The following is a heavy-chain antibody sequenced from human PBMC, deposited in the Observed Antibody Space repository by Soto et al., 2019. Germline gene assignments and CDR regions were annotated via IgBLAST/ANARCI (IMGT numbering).Heavy chain of an antibody. CDR3: ARVGQYDFWSGNDY. CDR2: ISYDGNNK. D-gene: IGHD3-3*01. Sequence: QVQLVESGGGVVQPGRSLRLSCAASGFTFSTYVMHWVRQAPGKGLEWVAVISYDGNNKYYADSVKDRFTISRDNSKNTRYRQMNSLRDDETALYYCARVGQYDFWSGNDYWGQGTLVTVSS. CDR1: GFTFSTYV. J-gene: IGHJ4*02. V-gene: IGHV3-30*14.